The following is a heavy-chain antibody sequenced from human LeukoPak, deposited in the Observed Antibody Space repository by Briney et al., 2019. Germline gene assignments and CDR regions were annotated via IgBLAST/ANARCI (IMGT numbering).Heavy chain of an antibody. CDR2: ISSSGSTI. J-gene: IGHJ4*02. Sequence: GGSLRLSCAASGFTFSSYEMNWVRQAPGKGLEWVSYISSSGSTIYYADSVKGRFTISRDNSKNTLYLQMNSLRAEDTAVYYCARTLIEYSVSSCYFDYWGQGTLVTVSS. CDR1: GFTFSSYE. D-gene: IGHD6-6*01. CDR3: ARTLIEYSVSSCYFDY. V-gene: IGHV3-48*03.